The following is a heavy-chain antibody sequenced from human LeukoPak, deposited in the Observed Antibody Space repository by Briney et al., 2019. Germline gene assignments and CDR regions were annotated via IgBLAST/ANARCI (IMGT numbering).Heavy chain of an antibody. CDR1: GFTFSSYV. V-gene: IGHV3-30*04. Sequence: PGRSLRLSCAASGFTFSSYVMHWVRQAPGKGLEWVALIRYDGSNKYYADSVKGRFTISRDNSTDTLYLQMNSLRPDDTAVYYCARAGDAFCTGASCYDQSDYWGQGTLVTVSS. CDR2: IRYDGSNK. CDR3: ARAGDAFCTGASCYDQSDY. D-gene: IGHD2-15*01. J-gene: IGHJ4*02.